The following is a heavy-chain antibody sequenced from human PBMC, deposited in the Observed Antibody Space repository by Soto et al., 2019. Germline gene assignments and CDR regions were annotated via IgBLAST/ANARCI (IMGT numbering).Heavy chain of an antibody. Sequence: LSLTCTVSGGSINTGGYFWTWIRQHPGKGLEWIGYIASSGSTYYNPSLKGRLTIAADTSENQFSLRLTSVTAADTAVYYCARGASRHDAFDIWGQGTMVTVSS. CDR2: IASSGST. CDR3: ARGASRHDAFDI. CDR1: GGSINTGGYF. V-gene: IGHV4-31*03. J-gene: IGHJ3*02.